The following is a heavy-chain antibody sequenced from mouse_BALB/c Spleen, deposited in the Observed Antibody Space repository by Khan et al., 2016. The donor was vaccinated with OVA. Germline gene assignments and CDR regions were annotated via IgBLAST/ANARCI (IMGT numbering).Heavy chain of an antibody. Sequence: VQLQQSGTVLARPGASVKMSCKTSGYSFTSYCMHWIQQRPGQGLEWIGAICPGNSDANYNQKFKDKAKLTAVTSASTANMELSSLTCEDFAVSYCTRWGYWFAFGGQGTLVTVSA. CDR3: TRWGYWFAF. CDR1: GYSFTSYC. J-gene: IGHJ3*01. V-gene: IGHV1-5*01. CDR2: ICPGNSDA.